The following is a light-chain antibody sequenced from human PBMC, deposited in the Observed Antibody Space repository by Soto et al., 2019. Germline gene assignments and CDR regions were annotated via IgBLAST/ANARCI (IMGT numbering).Light chain of an antibody. V-gene: IGKV1-39*01. CDR2: GTS. J-gene: IGKJ5*01. CDR1: QSISTF. CDR3: QQSYTAPIT. Sequence: IQMTQYPSSLSASVGDSVTVTCRASQSISTFLNWYQHIPGQAPTLLIYGTSNLQSGVPSRFSGSGSGTDFTLTISSLQPEDSATYYCQQSYTAPITFGQGTRLEI.